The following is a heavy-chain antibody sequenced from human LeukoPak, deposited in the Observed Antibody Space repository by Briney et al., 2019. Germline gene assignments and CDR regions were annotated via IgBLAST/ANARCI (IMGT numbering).Heavy chain of an antibody. J-gene: IGHJ5*02. CDR1: GYTFTGYY. Sequence: ASVKVSCKASGYTFTGYYMHWVRQAPGQGLEWMGWINPNSGGTNYAQKFQGRVTMTRDTSISTAYMELSRLRSDDTAVYYCARDKDGYSSGWMNWFDPWGQGTLVTVSS. V-gene: IGHV1-2*02. D-gene: IGHD6-19*01. CDR2: INPNSGGT. CDR3: ARDKDGYSSGWMNWFDP.